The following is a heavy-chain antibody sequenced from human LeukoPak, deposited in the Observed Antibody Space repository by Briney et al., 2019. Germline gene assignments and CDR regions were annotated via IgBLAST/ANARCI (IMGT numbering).Heavy chain of an antibody. CDR2: IGGGGTE. V-gene: IGHV3-23*01. CDR3: ARAQGALDY. J-gene: IGHJ4*02. Sequence: RAGGSLRLSCAASGFTITTYAVNWVRQAPGKGLEWVSGIGGGGTEYYADSVKGRFIISSDNSQNLVHLQMNSLTVEDTAVYYCARAQGALDYWGQGTLATVSS. D-gene: IGHD1-26*01. CDR1: GFTITTYA.